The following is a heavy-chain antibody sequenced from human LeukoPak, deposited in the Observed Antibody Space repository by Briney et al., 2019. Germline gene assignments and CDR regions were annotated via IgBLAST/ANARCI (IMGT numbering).Heavy chain of an antibody. CDR1: GFTFSSYG. CDR3: ARDRYSYGLEYYFDY. V-gene: IGHV3-33*01. J-gene: IGHJ4*02. Sequence: GGSLRLSCAASGFTFSSYGMHWVCQAPGPGLERVAVIWYDGSNKYYDDSVKRRFPISRDNSKNTLYLQMNSLRAEDTAVYYCARDRYSYGLEYYFDYWGQGTLVTVSS. CDR2: IWYDGSNK. D-gene: IGHD5-18*01.